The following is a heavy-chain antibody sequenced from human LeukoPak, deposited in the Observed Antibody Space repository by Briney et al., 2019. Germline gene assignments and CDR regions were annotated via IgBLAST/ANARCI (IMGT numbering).Heavy chain of an antibody. J-gene: IGHJ4*02. CDR2: ISSRSSNI. CDR1: GFTFSSYS. V-gene: IGHV3-48*01. Sequence: GGSLRLSCAASGFTFSSYSMDWLRQAPGKGLEWVSYISSRSSNIYYADSVKGRFTISRDNANNSLYLQMNSLRAEDTAMYYCARSGHFDYWGQGTLVTVSS. CDR3: ARSGHFDY.